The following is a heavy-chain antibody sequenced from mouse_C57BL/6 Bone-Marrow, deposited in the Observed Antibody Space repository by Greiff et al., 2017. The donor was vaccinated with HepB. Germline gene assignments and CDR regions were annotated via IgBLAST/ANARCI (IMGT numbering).Heavy chain of an antibody. CDR2: INPSNGGT. J-gene: IGHJ2*01. V-gene: IGHV1-53*01. Sequence: QVQLKQPGTELVKPGASVKLSCKASGYTFTSYWMHWVKQRPGQGLEWIGNINPSNGGTNYNEKFKSKATLTVDKSSSTAYMQLSSLTSEDSAVYYCARGRLFAVAATVDYWGQGTTLTVSS. CDR3: ARGRLFAVAATVDY. CDR1: GYTFTSYW. D-gene: IGHD1-1*01.